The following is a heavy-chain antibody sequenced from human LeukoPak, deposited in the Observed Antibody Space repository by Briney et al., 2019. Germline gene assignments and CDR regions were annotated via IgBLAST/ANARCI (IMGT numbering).Heavy chain of an antibody. CDR3: ARIRITMVRGVIMVNYYFDY. D-gene: IGHD3-10*01. CDR1: GGSISSGGFY. J-gene: IGHJ4*02. Sequence: SQTLSLTCTVSGGSISSGGFYWSWIRQHPGKGLEWIGYIFYSGSTYYNPSLRSRVTLSVDTPKNQFSLKLSSVTAADTAVYYCARIRITMVRGVIMVNYYFDYWGQGTLVTVSS. CDR2: IFYSGST. V-gene: IGHV4-31*03.